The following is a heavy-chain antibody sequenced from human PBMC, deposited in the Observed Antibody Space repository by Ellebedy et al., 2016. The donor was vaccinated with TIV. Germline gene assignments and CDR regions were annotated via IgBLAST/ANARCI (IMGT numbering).Heavy chain of an antibody. CDR2: ISYDGSNK. CDR1: GFTFSSYG. CDR3: ARDSSTTVTYKPPYGMDV. V-gene: IGHV3-30*03. J-gene: IGHJ6*02. Sequence: GESLKISCAASGFTFSSYGMHWVRQAPGKGLEWVAVISYDGSNKYYADSVKGRFTISRDNSKNTLYLQMNSLRAEDTAVYYCARDSSTTVTYKPPYGMDVWGQGTTVTVSS. D-gene: IGHD4-17*01.